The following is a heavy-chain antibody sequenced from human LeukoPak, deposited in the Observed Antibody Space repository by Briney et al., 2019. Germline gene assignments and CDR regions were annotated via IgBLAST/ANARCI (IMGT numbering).Heavy chain of an antibody. CDR1: GYTFTGYY. Sequence: RGASVKVSCKASGYTFTGYYMHWVRQAPGQGLEWMGWINPNSGGTIYAQKFQGRVTMTRDTSISTAYMELRGLLSDDTAFYYCARGSRFYDRSGPYSAGSNYLDSWGQGALVTVSS. CDR3: ARGSRFYDRSGPYSAGSNYLDS. D-gene: IGHD3-22*01. J-gene: IGHJ4*02. CDR2: INPNSGGT. V-gene: IGHV1-2*02.